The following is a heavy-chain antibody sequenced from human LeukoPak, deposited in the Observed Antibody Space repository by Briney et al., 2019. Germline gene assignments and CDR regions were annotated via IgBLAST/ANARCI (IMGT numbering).Heavy chain of an antibody. V-gene: IGHV3-30*04. Sequence: PGRSLRLSCAASGFTFSNYAMHWVRQAPGKGLEWVVVISYDGSNKDNADSVKGRFTISRDNSKNTLYLQMKSLRAEDTAVYYCARGAHKRDDYGGFFDYWGQGTLVTVSS. D-gene: IGHD4-23*01. CDR2: ISYDGSNK. CDR1: GFTFSNYA. CDR3: ARGAHKRDDYGGFFDY. J-gene: IGHJ4*02.